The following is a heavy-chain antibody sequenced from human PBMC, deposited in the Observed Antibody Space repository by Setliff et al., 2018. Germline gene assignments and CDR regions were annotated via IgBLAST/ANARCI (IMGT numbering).Heavy chain of an antibody. Sequence: GSLRLSCAASGFTVSSYYMTWVRQPPGKGLEWIGEIYHSGSTNYNPSLKSRVTISVDTSKNQFSLKLSSVTAADTAVYYCARSPITIFGVVLHPLDYWGQGTLVTVSS. CDR3: ARSPITIFGVVLHPLDY. D-gene: IGHD3-3*01. CDR2: IYHSGST. V-gene: IGHV4-34*01. CDR1: GFTVSSYY. J-gene: IGHJ4*02.